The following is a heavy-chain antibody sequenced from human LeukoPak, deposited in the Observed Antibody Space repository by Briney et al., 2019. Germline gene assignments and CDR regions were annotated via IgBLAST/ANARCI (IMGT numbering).Heavy chain of an antibody. CDR1: GESFRVYS. CDR3: ARADRVVVFGASIWRPFDY. J-gene: IGHJ4*02. CDR2: INHSGST. Sequence: SETLSLTCAVYGESFRVYSWNWIRQPPGKGLEWIGEINHSGSTNYKSSLKSRVTISVDTSKNQFSLKLTSVTAADTAMYYCARADRVVVFGASIWRPFDYWGQGTLVTVSS. V-gene: IGHV4-34*01. D-gene: IGHD2-2*01.